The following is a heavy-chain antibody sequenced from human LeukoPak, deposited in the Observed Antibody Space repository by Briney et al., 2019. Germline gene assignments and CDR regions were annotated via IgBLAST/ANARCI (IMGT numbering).Heavy chain of an antibody. CDR1: GYSISSGYY. CDR2: IYHSGST. J-gene: IGHJ4*02. Sequence: SETLSLTCAVSGYSISSGYYWGWIRQPPGKGLEWIGSIYHSGSTYYNPSLKSRVTISVDTFKNQFSLKLSSVTAADTAVYYCARLRYYDSSGYPDYWGQGTLVTVSS. CDR3: ARLRYYDSSGYPDY. V-gene: IGHV4-38-2*01. D-gene: IGHD3-22*01.